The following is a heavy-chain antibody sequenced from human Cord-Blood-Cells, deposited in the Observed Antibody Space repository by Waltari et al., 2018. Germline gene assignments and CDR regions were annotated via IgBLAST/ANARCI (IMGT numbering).Heavy chain of an antibody. D-gene: IGHD3-3*01. CDR3: ARDQNYDFWSGYYTPDAFDI. V-gene: IGHV1-3*01. CDR1: GYNFTSYA. Sequence: QVQLVQSGAEVKKPGASVKVSCKASGYNFTSYAMHWVRQAPGQRLEWMGWINAGNGNTKYSQKFQGRVTITRDTSASTAYMELSSLRSEDTAVYYCARDQNYDFWSGYYTPDAFDIWGQGTMVTVSS. J-gene: IGHJ3*02. CDR2: INAGNGNT.